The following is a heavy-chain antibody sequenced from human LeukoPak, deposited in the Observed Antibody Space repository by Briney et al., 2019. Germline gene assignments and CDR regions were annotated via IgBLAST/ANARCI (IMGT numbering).Heavy chain of an antibody. CDR3: ARDTSTVTNREFDY. J-gene: IGHJ4*02. Sequence: GGSLRLSCAASGFTFSSYNMNWVRQAPGKGLEWVSLISSDTSYIHYADSVKGRFTISRDNAKNSVFLLMNSLRAEDTAVYYCARDTSTVTNREFDYWGQGTLVTVSS. CDR1: GFTFSSYN. V-gene: IGHV3-21*01. CDR2: ISSDTSYI. D-gene: IGHD4-17*01.